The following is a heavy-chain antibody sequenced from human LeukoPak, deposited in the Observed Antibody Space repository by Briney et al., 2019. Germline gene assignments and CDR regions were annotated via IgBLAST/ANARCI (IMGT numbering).Heavy chain of an antibody. J-gene: IGHJ3*02. V-gene: IGHV3-33*01. CDR2: IWYDGSNK. CDR3: AREYSGYDDAFDI. CDR1: GFTFNSYG. Sequence: GGSLRLSCVASGFTFNSYGIPWVRQAPGKGLEWVAVIWYDGSNKYYADSVKGRFTISRDNSKNTLYLQMDTLRAEDTAVYYCAREYSGYDDAFDIWGQGTMVTVSS. D-gene: IGHD5-12*01.